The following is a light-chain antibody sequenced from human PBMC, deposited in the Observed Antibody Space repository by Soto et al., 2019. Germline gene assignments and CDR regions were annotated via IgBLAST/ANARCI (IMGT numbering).Light chain of an antibody. Sequence: AIPMTQSPSSLSASVGDRVTITCRASQDIRSYLGWYQQEPGKAPKLLIYAASSLQSGVPSRFSGSGSGTDFTLTINRLQPEDFATYYCLQDYNYPLTLGGGTKVQIK. J-gene: IGKJ4*01. CDR3: LQDYNYPLT. V-gene: IGKV1-6*01. CDR1: QDIRSY. CDR2: AAS.